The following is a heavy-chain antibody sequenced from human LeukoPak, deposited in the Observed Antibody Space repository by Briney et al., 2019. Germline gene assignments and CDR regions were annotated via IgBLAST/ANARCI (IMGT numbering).Heavy chain of an antibody. CDR3: ARDSGTTGEVKFDP. CDR1: GGSISSYY. Sequence: PSETLSLTCTVSGGSISSYYWSWIRQPAGKGLEWIGRIYSSGSTDYNPSLKSRVTMSVDTSKNKFSLKLSSVTAADTAVYYCARDSGTTGEVKFDPWGQGTPVTVSS. J-gene: IGHJ5*02. D-gene: IGHD3-10*01. V-gene: IGHV4-4*07. CDR2: IYSSGST.